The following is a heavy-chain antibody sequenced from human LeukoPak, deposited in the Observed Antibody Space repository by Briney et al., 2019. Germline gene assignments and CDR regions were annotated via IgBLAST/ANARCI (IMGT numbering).Heavy chain of an antibody. CDR3: AKDEVDTSRY. Sequence: PGGSLSLSCAASGFTFRSYALSWVRQAQGKGLEWVSAISGSGGSTHYADSVKGRFTISRDNSKNTLYLQMNSLRAEDTAVYYCAKDEVDTSRYWGQGTLVTVSS. V-gene: IGHV3-23*01. D-gene: IGHD5-18*01. J-gene: IGHJ4*02. CDR1: GFTFRSYA. CDR2: ISGSGGST.